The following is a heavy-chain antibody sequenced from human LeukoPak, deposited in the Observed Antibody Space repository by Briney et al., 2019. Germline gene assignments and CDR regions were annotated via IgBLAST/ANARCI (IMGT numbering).Heavy chain of an antibody. CDR1: GGSFSGYY. Sequence: SETLSLTCVVYGGSFSGYYWSWIRQPPGKGLEWIGEINHSGSTNYNPSLKSRVTISVDTSKNQFSLKLSSVTAADTAVYYCARWRVIAAAGIDHWGQGTLVTVSS. V-gene: IGHV4-34*01. J-gene: IGHJ4*02. D-gene: IGHD6-13*01. CDR2: INHSGST. CDR3: ARWRVIAAAGIDH.